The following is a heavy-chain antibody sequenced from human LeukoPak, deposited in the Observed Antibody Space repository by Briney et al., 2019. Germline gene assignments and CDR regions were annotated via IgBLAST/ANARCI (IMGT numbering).Heavy chain of an antibody. Sequence: SETLSLTCTVSGGSISSRSYYWSWIRQPAGKGLEWIGRIYTSGSTNYNPSLKSRVTISVDTSKNQFSLKLSSVTAADTAVYYCARSYRIVATASYNWFDPWGQGTLVTVSS. CDR2: IYTSGST. CDR3: ARSYRIVATASYNWFDP. CDR1: GGSISSRSYY. D-gene: IGHD5-12*01. J-gene: IGHJ5*02. V-gene: IGHV4-61*02.